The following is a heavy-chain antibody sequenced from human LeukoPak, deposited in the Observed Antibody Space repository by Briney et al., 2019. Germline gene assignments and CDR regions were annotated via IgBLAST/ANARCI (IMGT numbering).Heavy chain of an antibody. CDR2: IRSSGTT. D-gene: IGHD3-16*01. Sequence: SLRLSCTTSGVTFGTHTMHWFSKAIGKGLQWIGFIRSSGTTQYAASVKGRFTISRDDSNSIPYLKMNSLKTEDTAVYYCTRDRFYVWFDPWGQGTLVTVSS. CDR3: TRDRFYVWFDP. CDR1: GVTFGTHT. J-gene: IGHJ5*02. V-gene: IGHV3-49*03.